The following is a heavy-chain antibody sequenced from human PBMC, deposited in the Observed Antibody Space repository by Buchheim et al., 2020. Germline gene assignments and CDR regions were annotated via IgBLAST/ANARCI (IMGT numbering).Heavy chain of an antibody. Sequence: QVQLVQSGAEVKKPGSSVKVSCKASGGTFSSYAISWVRQAPGQGLEWMGRIIPILGIANYAQKFQGRVTITADKSTSTAYMELSSLRSEDTAVYYCAGDPGGQWLVDYYYYYGMDVWGQGTT. J-gene: IGHJ6*02. D-gene: IGHD6-19*01. CDR1: GGTFSSYA. V-gene: IGHV1-69*04. CDR2: IIPILGIA. CDR3: AGDPGGQWLVDYYYYYGMDV.